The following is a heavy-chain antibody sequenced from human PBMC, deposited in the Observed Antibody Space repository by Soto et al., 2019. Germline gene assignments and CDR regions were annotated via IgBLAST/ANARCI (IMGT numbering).Heavy chain of an antibody. D-gene: IGHD1-26*01. CDR1: GGTFSSSA. J-gene: IGHJ4*02. CDR3: ARGAQWDRYYFDY. V-gene: IGHV1-69*01. CDR2: IIPIFGTA. Sequence: QVQLVQSGAEVKKPGSSVKVSCKASGGTFSSSAIRWVRQAPGQGLEWMGGIIPIFGTANYAQKFQGRVTITADESSSTAYVELSSLTSEDTAVYYCARGAQWDRYYFDYWGQGTLVTVSS.